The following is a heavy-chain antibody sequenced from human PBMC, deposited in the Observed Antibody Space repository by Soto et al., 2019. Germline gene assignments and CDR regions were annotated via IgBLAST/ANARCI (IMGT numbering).Heavy chain of an antibody. CDR1: GYTFTGYY. V-gene: IGHV1-2*02. D-gene: IGHD6-6*01. CDR2: INPNSGGT. Sequence: QVPLVQSGAEVKKPGASVKVSCKASGYTFTGYYMHWVRQAPGQGLEWMGWINPNSGGTNYAQQFQGRVTMTRDTSISTAYMELSRLRPDDTAVYYCARAPYSSSSNFDYWGQGTLVTVSS. J-gene: IGHJ4*02. CDR3: ARAPYSSSSNFDY.